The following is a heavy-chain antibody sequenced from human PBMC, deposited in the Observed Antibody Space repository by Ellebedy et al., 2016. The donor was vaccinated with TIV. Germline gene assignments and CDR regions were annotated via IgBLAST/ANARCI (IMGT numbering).Heavy chain of an antibody. Sequence: AASVKVSCNSSGGTFSSYAITWVRQAPGQGLEWMGGIIPSLGLGTVKIVQKFQDRVTISADISTSTTYMDLIRLTSDDTAVYYCATFVAGAGQFDHWGQGTLVTVSS. CDR3: ATFVAGAGQFDH. CDR1: GGTFSSYA. J-gene: IGHJ4*02. V-gene: IGHV1-69*06. D-gene: IGHD6-19*01. CDR2: IIPSLGLGTV.